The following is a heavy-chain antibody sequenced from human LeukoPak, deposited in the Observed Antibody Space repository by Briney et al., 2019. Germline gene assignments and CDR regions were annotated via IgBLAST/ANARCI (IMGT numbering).Heavy chain of an antibody. CDR3: AGAAMVTRTSLDY. D-gene: IGHD5-18*01. V-gene: IGHV3-48*01. Sequence: GGSLRLSCAASGFTFSSYSMNWVRQAPGKGLEWVSYISSSSSTIYYADSVKGRFTISRDNAKNSLYLQMNSLRAEDTAVYYCAGAAMVTRTSLDYWGQGTLVTVSS. CDR2: ISSSSSTI. CDR1: GFTFSSYS. J-gene: IGHJ4*02.